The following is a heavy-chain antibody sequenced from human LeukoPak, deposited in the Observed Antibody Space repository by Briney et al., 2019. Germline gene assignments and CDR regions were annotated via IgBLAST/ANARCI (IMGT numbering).Heavy chain of an antibody. D-gene: IGHD2-15*01. J-gene: IGHJ6*02. CDR3: ASGSRIAPYYYYYGMDV. CDR1: GGSISSSNW. V-gene: IGHV4-4*02. Sequence: PSGTLSLTCAVSGGSISSSNWWSWVRQPPRKGLEWIGEIYHSGSTNYNPSLKSRVTISVDKSKNQFSLKLSSVTAADTAVYYCASGSRIAPYYYYYGMDVWGQGTTATVSS. CDR2: IYHSGST.